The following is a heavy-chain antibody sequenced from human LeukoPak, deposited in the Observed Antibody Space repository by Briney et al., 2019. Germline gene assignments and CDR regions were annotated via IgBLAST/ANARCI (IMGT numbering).Heavy chain of an antibody. V-gene: IGHV1-8*01. Sequence: GASVKVSCKASGYTFTSYEINWVRQATGQGLEWMGWMNPNSGNTGYAQKFQGRVTMTRNTSISTAYMELSSLRSEDTAVYYCARGGEMATIIHYYYYMDVWGKRTTVTVSS. D-gene: IGHD5-24*01. J-gene: IGHJ6*03. CDR1: GYTFTSYE. CDR2: MNPNSGNT. CDR3: ARGGEMATIIHYYYYMDV.